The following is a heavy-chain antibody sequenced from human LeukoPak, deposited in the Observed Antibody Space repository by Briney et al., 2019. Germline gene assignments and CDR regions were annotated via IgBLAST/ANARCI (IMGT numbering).Heavy chain of an antibody. V-gene: IGHV3-15*01. D-gene: IGHD5-18*01. CDR2: IKSKTDGGTT. Sequence: GGSLRLSCAASGFTFSNAWMSWVRQAPGKGLEWVGRIKSKTDGGTTDYAAPVKGRFTISRDDSKNTLYLQMNSLKTEDTAVYYCTTEWIQLWIPYPKFDYWGQGTLVTVSS. J-gene: IGHJ4*02. CDR1: GFTFSNAW. CDR3: TTEWIQLWIPYPKFDY.